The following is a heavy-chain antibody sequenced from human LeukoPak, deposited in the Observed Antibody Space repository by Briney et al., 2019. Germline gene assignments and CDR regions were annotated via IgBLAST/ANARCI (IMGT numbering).Heavy chain of an antibody. Sequence: KPGGSLRLSCAASGFTFSSYSMNWVRQAPGKGLEWVSSISSSSSYIYYADSVKGRFTISRDNAKNSLYLQMNSLRAEDTAVYYCARDLRSGWYEGNYWGQGTLVTVSS. D-gene: IGHD6-19*01. CDR1: GFTFSSYS. CDR3: ARDLRSGWYEGNY. J-gene: IGHJ4*02. CDR2: ISSSSSYI. V-gene: IGHV3-21*01.